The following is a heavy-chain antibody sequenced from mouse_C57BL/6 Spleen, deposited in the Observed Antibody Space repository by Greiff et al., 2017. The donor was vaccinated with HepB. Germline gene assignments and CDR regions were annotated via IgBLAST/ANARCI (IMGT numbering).Heavy chain of an antibody. CDR3: ASTSYDGYYSWFAY. V-gene: IGHV14-2*01. J-gene: IGHJ3*01. CDR2: IDPEDGET. Sequence: EVKLVESGAELVKPGASVKLSCTASGFNIKDYYMHWVKQRTEQGLEWIGRIDPEDGETKYAPKFQGKATITADTSSNTAYLQLSSLTSEDTAVYYCASTSYDGYYSWFAYWGQGTLVTVSA. CDR1: GFNIKDYY. D-gene: IGHD2-3*01.